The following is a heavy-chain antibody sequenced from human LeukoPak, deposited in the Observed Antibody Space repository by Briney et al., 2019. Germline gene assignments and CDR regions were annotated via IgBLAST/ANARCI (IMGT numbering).Heavy chain of an antibody. CDR2: IIPIFGTA. CDR1: GYAFAGFY. V-gene: IGHV1-69*13. J-gene: IGHJ5*02. CDR3: ARDGYHDTERNWFDP. Sequence: ASVKVSCKASGYAFAGFYLHWVRQAPGHGLEWMGGIIPIFGTANYAQKFQGRVTITADESTSTAYMELSSLRSEDTAVYYCARDGYHDTERNWFDPWGQGTLVTVSS. D-gene: IGHD5-12*01.